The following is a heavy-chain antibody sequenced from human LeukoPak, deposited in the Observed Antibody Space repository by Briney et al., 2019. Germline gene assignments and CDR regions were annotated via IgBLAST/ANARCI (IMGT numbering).Heavy chain of an antibody. J-gene: IGHJ4*02. Sequence: PSETLSLTCTVSGGSISSSSYYWGWIRQPPGKGLEWIGSIYYSGSTYYNPSLKSRVTISVDTSKNQFSLKLSSVTAADTAVYYCARHDVLWFGVTSTTPFDYWGQGTLVTVSS. CDR2: IYYSGST. CDR3: ARHDVLWFGVTSTTPFDY. V-gene: IGHV4-39*01. CDR1: GGSISSSSYY. D-gene: IGHD3-10*01.